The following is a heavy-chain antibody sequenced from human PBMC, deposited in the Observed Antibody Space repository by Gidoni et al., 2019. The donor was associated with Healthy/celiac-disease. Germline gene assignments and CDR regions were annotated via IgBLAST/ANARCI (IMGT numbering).Heavy chain of an antibody. CDR2: IYHSGST. V-gene: IGHV4-4*02. J-gene: IGHJ4*02. CDR3: ARVSHYYDSSGYPGYFDY. CDR1: GGSISRSNW. D-gene: IGHD3-22*01. Sequence: QVQLQESGPGLVKPSGPLSLTCAVSGGSISRSNWWSWVRQPPGKGLEWIGEIYHSGSTNYNPSLKSRVTISVDKSKNQFSLKLSSVTAADTAVYYCARVSHYYDSSGYPGYFDYWGQGTLVTVSS.